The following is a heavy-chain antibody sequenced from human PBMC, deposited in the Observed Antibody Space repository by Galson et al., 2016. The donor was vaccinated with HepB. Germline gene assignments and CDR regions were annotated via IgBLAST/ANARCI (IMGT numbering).Heavy chain of an antibody. V-gene: IGHV2-5*02. CDR1: GFSLRTSGVG. CDR3: AQTKTEQSVLQLPRRYGGYYFDY. J-gene: IGHJ4*02. Sequence: PALVKPTQTLTLICTFSGFSLRTSGVGVGWIRQPPGKALEWLAVTYWDDDKRYSPSLKSRLTITKDTSKNQVVLTMTNVDPVDTASFYCAQTKTEQSVLQLPRRYGGYYFDYWGQGIPVIVSS. D-gene: IGHD5-24*01. CDR2: TYWDDDK.